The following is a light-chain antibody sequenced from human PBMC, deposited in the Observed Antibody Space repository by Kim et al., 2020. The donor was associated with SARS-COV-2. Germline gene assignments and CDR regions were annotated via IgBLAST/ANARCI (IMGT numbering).Light chain of an antibody. V-gene: IGKV3-20*01. Sequence: LSPGERATLSCRASQSISSNYLAWYQQKPGQAPRLLIYGASSRATGIPDRFTGSGSGTDFTLTISRLEPEDFAVYYCHQCDSSPYTFGQGTKLEI. CDR1: QSISSNY. CDR2: GAS. J-gene: IGKJ2*01. CDR3: HQCDSSPYT.